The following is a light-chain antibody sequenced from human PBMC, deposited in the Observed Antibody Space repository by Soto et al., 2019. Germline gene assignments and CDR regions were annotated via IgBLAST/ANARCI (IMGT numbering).Light chain of an antibody. J-gene: IGLJ1*01. CDR1: SSDVGGYNY. V-gene: IGLV2-11*01. CDR2: DVS. Sequence: QSVLTQPHSVSGSPGQSVTISCTGTSSDVGGYNYVSWYQQHPDKAPKLMISDVSKRPSGVPDRFSGSKSGNTASLTISGLQAEDDADYYCCSYAGNYSYVFGTGTKVTV. CDR3: CSYAGNYSYV.